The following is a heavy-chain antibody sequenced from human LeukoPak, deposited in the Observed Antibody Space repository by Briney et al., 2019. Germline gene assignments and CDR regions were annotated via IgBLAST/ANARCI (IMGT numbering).Heavy chain of an antibody. V-gene: IGHV1-24*01. CDR1: GNSLSELS. Sequence: ASVKVSCKVSGNSLSELSLQWVRQAPGKGLECMGGFDPEEAKMVYAQNFQGRVTMTEDTSTQTAYMELSGLTSDDTAVYYCTPRSGDFWSGFVNWGQGTLVTVSS. D-gene: IGHD3-3*01. J-gene: IGHJ4*02. CDR3: TPRSGDFWSGFVN. CDR2: FDPEEAKM.